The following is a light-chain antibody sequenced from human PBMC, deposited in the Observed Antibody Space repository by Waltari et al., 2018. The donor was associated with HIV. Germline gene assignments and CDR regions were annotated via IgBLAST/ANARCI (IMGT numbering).Light chain of an antibody. Sequence: QSALTQPASVSGFPGQSITIPCTGSSSAVGSYNYVSWYQQHPGKAPKLLIYDVSKRPSGVSNRFSGSKSGNTASLTISGLQAEDEADYYCCSYAGSNTYLFGTGTEVTVL. CDR1: SSAVGSYNY. J-gene: IGLJ1*01. V-gene: IGLV2-23*02. CDR3: CSYAGSNTYL. CDR2: DVS.